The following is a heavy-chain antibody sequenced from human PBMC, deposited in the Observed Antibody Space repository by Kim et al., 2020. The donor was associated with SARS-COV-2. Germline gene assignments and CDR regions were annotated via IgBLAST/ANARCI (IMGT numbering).Heavy chain of an antibody. CDR2: ISSGGDTT. D-gene: IGHD2-15*01. CDR1: GITFNNYG. V-gene: IGHV3-23*01. CDR3: AKSFYSVSYSGTMDV. J-gene: IGHJ6*02. Sequence: GGSLRLSCGASGITFNNYGMNWVRQAPGKGLEWVSGISSGGDTTYYADSVKGRCTISRDNYKNTLCVQMNSLRAEDTAVYYCAKSFYSVSYSGTMDVWGQGTTVTVSS.